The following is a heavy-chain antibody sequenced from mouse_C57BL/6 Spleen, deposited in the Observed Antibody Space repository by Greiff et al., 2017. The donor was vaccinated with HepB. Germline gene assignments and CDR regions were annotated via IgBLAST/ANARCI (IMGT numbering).Heavy chain of an antibody. V-gene: IGHV1-54*01. Sequence: QVQLQQSGAELVRPGTSVKVSCKASGYAFTNYLIEWVKQRPGQGLEWIGVINPGSGGTNYNEKFKGKATLTADKSTSTAYMQLSSLTSEDSAVYICERWGDGYNGGADYAMDYWGQGTSVTVSS. J-gene: IGHJ4*01. CDR1: GYAFTNYL. D-gene: IGHD2-3*01. CDR3: ERWGDGYNGGADYAMDY. CDR2: INPGSGGT.